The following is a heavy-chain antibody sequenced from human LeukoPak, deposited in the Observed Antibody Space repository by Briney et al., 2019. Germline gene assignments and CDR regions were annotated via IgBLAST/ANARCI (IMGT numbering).Heavy chain of an antibody. D-gene: IGHD3-22*01. CDR1: GFTFSDYY. Sequence: GGSLRLPCAASGFTFSDYYMSWIRQAPGKGLEWVSYISSSGSTIYYADSVKGRFTISRDNAKNSLYLQMNSLRAEDTAVYYCARSEGDSSGYYPVYYYYYMDVWGKGTTVTVSS. J-gene: IGHJ6*03. V-gene: IGHV3-11*01. CDR2: ISSSGSTI. CDR3: ARSEGDSSGYYPVYYYYYMDV.